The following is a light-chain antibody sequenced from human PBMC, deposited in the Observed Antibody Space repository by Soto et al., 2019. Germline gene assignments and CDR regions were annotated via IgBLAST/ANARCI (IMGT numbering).Light chain of an antibody. Sequence: DIQMTQFPSALSASVGDRVTITCRASQNVNNWLAWYQHKPGKAPQLLIYDASVLETGVPSRFSGSGSGTEFTLAISGLQSDDFATYYCQQYNDYSTFGGGTKVEIK. CDR1: QNVNNW. CDR2: DAS. J-gene: IGKJ4*01. V-gene: IGKV1-5*01. CDR3: QQYNDYST.